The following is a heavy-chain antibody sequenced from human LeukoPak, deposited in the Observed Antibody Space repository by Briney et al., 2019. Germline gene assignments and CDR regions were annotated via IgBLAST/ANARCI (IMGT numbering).Heavy chain of an antibody. CDR1: GYTFTGYY. CDR3: ARVSWFGELLFPFDY. J-gene: IGHJ4*02. V-gene: IGHV1-2*02. Sequence: ASLKVSSKPSGYTFTGYYMRSVPQAPRQRLGWMGWINPNSGGTNYAPKFQGRVTITSHTSTNTAYMELSRLRSDDTAVYYCARVSWFGELLFPFDYWGQGTLVTVSS. CDR2: INPNSGGT. D-gene: IGHD3-10*01.